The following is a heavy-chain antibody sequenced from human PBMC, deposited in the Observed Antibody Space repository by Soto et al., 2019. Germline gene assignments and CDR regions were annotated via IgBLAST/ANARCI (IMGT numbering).Heavy chain of an antibody. CDR1: GGGNLRDYR. Sequence: QVQLVQSGAEVKEPGSSVKVSCKASGGGNLRDYRTTWVRRAPGQGLEWMGGIIPKLGSANYAQNFQGRVTVTADESTNTVYMELRSLRSDDTAGYYGARGGDGYNFGALYWGQGTPVTVSS. J-gene: IGHJ4*02. CDR3: ARGGDGYNFGALY. CDR2: IIPKLGSA. D-gene: IGHD2-21*01. V-gene: IGHV1-69*01.